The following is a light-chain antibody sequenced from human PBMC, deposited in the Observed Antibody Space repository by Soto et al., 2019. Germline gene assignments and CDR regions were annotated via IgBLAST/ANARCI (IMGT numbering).Light chain of an antibody. CDR3: QQYNNWPPWT. J-gene: IGKJ1*01. CDR1: QSVSSN. V-gene: IGKV3-15*01. Sequence: EIVMTQSPATLSVSPGERATLSCRASQSVSSNLAWYQQKPGQAPRLLIYGASTRATGIPARFSGSASGTEFTPAICSLQSEDFAVYYGQQYNNWPPWTVGQGTKVEIE. CDR2: GAS.